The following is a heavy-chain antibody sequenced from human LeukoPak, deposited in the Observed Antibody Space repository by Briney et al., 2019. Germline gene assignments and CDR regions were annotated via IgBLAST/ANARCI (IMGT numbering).Heavy chain of an antibody. D-gene: IGHD2-21*01. V-gene: IGHV4-39*01. CDR3: ASLLPPRLADYYMDV. CDR1: GGSISSSSYY. J-gene: IGHJ6*03. Sequence: SETLSLTCTVSGGSISSSSYYWGWIRQPPGKGLEWIGSIYYSGSTYYNPSLKSRVTISEDTSKNQFSLKLSSVTAADTAVYYCASLLPPRLADYYMDVWGKGTTVTVSS. CDR2: IYYSGST.